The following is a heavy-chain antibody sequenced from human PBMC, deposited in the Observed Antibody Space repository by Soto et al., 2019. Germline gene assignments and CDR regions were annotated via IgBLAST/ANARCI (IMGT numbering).Heavy chain of an antibody. V-gene: IGHV4-4*07. CDR2: IYATGTT. Sequence: SDTLSLTCTVSGASISGFYWSWIRPSAGKGLEWIGRIYATGTTDYNPSLKSRVMMSVDTSKKQFSLKLRSVTAADTAVYYCVRDGTKTLRDWFDPWGQGISVTVSS. CDR1: GASISGFY. J-gene: IGHJ5*02. CDR3: VRDGTKTLRDWFDP. D-gene: IGHD1-1*01.